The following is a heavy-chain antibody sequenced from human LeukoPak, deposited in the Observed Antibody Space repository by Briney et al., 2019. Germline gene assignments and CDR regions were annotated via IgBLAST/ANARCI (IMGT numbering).Heavy chain of an antibody. CDR2: INPNSGDT. CDR3: ARGILWFGDLWLPKLDY. V-gene: IGHV1-2*02. D-gene: IGHD3-10*01. J-gene: IGHJ4*02. CDR1: GYTFTGYY. Sequence: ASVKVSCKASGYTFTGYYMHWVRQAPGQGLEWMGWINPNSGDTKYAQKFQGRVTMTRDTSISTAYMELSRLNSDDTAVYYCARGILWFGDLWLPKLDYWGQGTLVTVSS.